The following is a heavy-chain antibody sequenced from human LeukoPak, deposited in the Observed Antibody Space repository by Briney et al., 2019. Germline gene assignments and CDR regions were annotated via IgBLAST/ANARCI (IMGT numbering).Heavy chain of an antibody. D-gene: IGHD3-9*01. CDR3: ARGRSGYDILTGYYNP. CDR2: IGSSDSTI. CDR1: GFTFSNYE. J-gene: IGHJ4*02. V-gene: IGHV3-48*03. Sequence: GGSLRLSCAASGFTFSNYEMNRVRQAPGKGPEWVSYIGSSDSTIYYVDSVKGRFTISRDNAKNSLYLQMNSLRAEDTAIYYCARGRSGYDILTGYYNPWGQGALVTVSS.